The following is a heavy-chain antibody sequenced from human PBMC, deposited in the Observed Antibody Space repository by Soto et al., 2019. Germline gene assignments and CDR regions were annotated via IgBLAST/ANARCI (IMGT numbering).Heavy chain of an antibody. V-gene: IGHV3-7*01. CDR2: IKQDGSEK. CDR1: GFTFSSYW. D-gene: IGHD7-27*01. Sequence: GGSLRLSCAASGFTFSSYWMSWVRQAPGKGLEWVANIKQDGSEKYYVDSVKGRFTISRDNAKNSLYLQMNSPRAEDTAVYYCAKEVSLGSTVDLGYWGQGALVTVSS. J-gene: IGHJ4*02. CDR3: AKEVSLGSTVDLGY.